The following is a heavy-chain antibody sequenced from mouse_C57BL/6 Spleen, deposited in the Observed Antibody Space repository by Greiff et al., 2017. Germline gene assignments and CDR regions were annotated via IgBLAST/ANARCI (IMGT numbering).Heavy chain of an antibody. Sequence: VQLQQSGAELVKPGASVKISCKASGYAFSSYWMNWVKQRPGKGLEWIGQIYPGDGDTNYNGKFKGKATLTADKSSSTAYMQLSSLTSEDSAVYFCARLDGDYGSSYWYFDVWGTGTTVTVSS. J-gene: IGHJ1*03. CDR3: ARLDGDYGSSYWYFDV. D-gene: IGHD1-1*01. CDR1: GYAFSSYW. V-gene: IGHV1-80*01. CDR2: IYPGDGDT.